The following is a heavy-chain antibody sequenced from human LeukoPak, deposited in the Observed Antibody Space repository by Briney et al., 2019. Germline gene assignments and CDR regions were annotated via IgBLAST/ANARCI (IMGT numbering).Heavy chain of an antibody. CDR1: GFTFSSYS. V-gene: IGHV3-48*01. D-gene: IGHD3-22*01. CDR2: ISSSSSTI. Sequence: GGSLRLSCAASGFTFSSYSMNWVRQAPGKGLEWVSYISSSSSTIYYADSVKGRFTISRDNAKNSLYLQMNSLRAEDTAVYYCASITLDSSPYWGQGTLVTVSS. J-gene: IGHJ4*02. CDR3: ASITLDSSPY.